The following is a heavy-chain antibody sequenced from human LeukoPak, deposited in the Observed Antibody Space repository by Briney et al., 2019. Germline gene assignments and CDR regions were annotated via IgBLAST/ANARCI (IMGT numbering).Heavy chain of an antibody. CDR3: AKVTMIVLGDAFDI. J-gene: IGHJ3*02. CDR2: LSGSGAST. D-gene: IGHD3-22*01. V-gene: IGHV3-23*01. Sequence: GGSLRLSCAASGFTFSSYAMTWVRQAPGQGLGWVSALSGSGASTYYADSVKGRFTISRDNSKNTVYLQMNSLRAEDTAVYYCAKVTMIVLGDAFDIWGQGTMVTVSS. CDR1: GFTFSSYA.